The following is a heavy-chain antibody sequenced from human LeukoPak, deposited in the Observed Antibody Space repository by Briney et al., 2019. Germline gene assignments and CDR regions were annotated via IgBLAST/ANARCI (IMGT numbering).Heavy chain of an antibody. Sequence: SETLSLTCAVYGGSFSGYYWSWIRQPPGKGLEWIGEINHSGSTNYNPSLKSRVTISVDTSKNQFSLKLSSVTAADTAVCYCAQAVVAATRYYYYYYMDVWGKGTTVTVSS. D-gene: IGHD2-15*01. CDR3: AQAVVAATRYYYYYYMDV. CDR1: GGSFSGYY. CDR2: INHSGST. V-gene: IGHV4-34*01. J-gene: IGHJ6*03.